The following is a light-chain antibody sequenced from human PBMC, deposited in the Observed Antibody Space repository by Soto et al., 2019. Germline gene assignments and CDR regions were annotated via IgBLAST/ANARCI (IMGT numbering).Light chain of an antibody. CDR2: AAS. J-gene: IGKJ1*01. CDR3: QQFNSFPRT. Sequence: DIQLTQSPSFLSAAVGDRGTITCRASQGISNYLAWYQQTPGKAPKXLIYAASTLQSGVPSRFSGSGSGTGFTLAISSLQPEDFATYYCQQFNSFPRTLGQGTKVDIK. V-gene: IGKV1-9*01. CDR1: QGISNY.